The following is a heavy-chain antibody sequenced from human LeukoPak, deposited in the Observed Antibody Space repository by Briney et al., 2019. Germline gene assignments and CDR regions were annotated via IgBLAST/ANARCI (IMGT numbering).Heavy chain of an antibody. Sequence: ASVKVSCKASGYTFTSYYMHWARQAPGQGLEWMGIINPSGGSTSYAQKFQGRVTMTRDMSTSTVYMELSSLRSEDTAVYYCARDSVPTPFDYWGQGTLVTVSS. CDR3: ARDSVPTPFDY. J-gene: IGHJ4*02. CDR1: GYTFTSYY. V-gene: IGHV1-46*01. CDR2: INPSGGST.